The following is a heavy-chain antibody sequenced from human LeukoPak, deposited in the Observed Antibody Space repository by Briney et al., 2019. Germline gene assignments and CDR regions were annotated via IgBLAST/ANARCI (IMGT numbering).Heavy chain of an antibody. J-gene: IGHJ4*02. D-gene: IGHD3-22*01. CDR3: AKDISAYYYDSSGYYGAFDY. Sequence: GGSLRLSCAASGFTFDDYAMHWVRQAPGKGLEWVSGISWNSGSIGYADSVKGRFTISRDNAKNSLYLQMNSLRAEDTALYYCAKDISAYYYDSSGYYGAFDYWGQGALVTVSS. V-gene: IGHV3-9*01. CDR2: ISWNSGSI. CDR1: GFTFDDYA.